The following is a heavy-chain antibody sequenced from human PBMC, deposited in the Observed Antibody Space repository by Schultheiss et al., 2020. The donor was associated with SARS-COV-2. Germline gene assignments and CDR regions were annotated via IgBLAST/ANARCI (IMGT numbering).Heavy chain of an antibody. J-gene: IGHJ4*02. Sequence: GGSLRLSCAASGFTFSSYEMNWVRQAPGKGLEWVSVISGSGGSTYYADSVKGRFTVSRDNSKNTLYLQTNSLRAEDTAVYYCAKAYSGYGHFDYWGQGTLVTVSS. CDR3: AKAYSGYGHFDY. D-gene: IGHD5-12*01. CDR2: ISGSGGST. V-gene: IGHV3-23*01. CDR1: GFTFSSYE.